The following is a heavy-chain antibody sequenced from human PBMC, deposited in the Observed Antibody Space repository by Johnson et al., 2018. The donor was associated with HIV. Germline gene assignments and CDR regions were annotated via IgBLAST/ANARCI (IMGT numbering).Heavy chain of an antibody. CDR2: IYSGGST. J-gene: IGHJ3*02. D-gene: IGHD4-17*01. CDR3: ARDRYAYGDYVSAAFDI. V-gene: IGHV3-53*01. Sequence: VQVVESGGGLIQPGGSLRLSCAASGFTVSSNYMSWVRQAPGKWLEWVSVIYSGGSTYYADSVKGRFTISRDNSKNTLYLQMNSLRAEDTAVYYCARDRYAYGDYVSAAFDIWGQGTMVTVSS. CDR1: GFTVSSNY.